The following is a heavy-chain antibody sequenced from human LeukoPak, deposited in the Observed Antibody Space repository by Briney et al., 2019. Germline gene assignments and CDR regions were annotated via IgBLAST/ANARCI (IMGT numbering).Heavy chain of an antibody. D-gene: IGHD2-21*01. CDR2: IYQSSTT. CDR3: AREAYCDGSGCYNWFDP. Sequence: PSETLSLTCTVSGYPINRGYFWGWIRQPPGKGLEWIVSIYQSSTTRYNPSLESRVSISADTSKNEFSLELRSVTAADTAVYYCAREAYCDGSGCYNWFDPWGQGTLVTVSS. CDR1: GYPINRGYF. J-gene: IGHJ5*02. V-gene: IGHV4-38-2*02.